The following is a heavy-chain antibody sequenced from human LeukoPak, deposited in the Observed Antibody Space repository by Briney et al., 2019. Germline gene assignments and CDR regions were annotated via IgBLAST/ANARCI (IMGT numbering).Heavy chain of an antibody. D-gene: IGHD4-23*01. J-gene: IGHJ4*02. CDR1: GLTFSGSA. CDR3: PRPYGGNSGPDY. Sequence: GGSLRLSCAASGLTFSGSAMHWVRQASGKGLEWVGRIRSKANSYATAYAASVKGRFTISRDDSKNTAYLQMNSLKTEDTAVYYCPRPYGGNSGPDYWGQGTLVTVSS. V-gene: IGHV3-73*01. CDR2: IRSKANSYAT.